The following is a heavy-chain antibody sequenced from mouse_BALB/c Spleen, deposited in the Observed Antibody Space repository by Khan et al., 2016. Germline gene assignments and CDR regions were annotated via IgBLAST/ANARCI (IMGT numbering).Heavy chain of an antibody. CDR1: GFNIKDTY. Sequence: VRLQQSGAELVKPGASVTLSCTASGFNIKDTYLHWVKQRPEQGLEWIGRIDPANGNFKFDPKFQGKATITADTYSNTTYLQPSGLTSEDTAVYYCAGGNSPFDYWGQGTTLTVSS. V-gene: IGHV14-3*02. CDR3: AGGNSPFDY. D-gene: IGHD2-1*01. J-gene: IGHJ2*01. CDR2: IDPANGNF.